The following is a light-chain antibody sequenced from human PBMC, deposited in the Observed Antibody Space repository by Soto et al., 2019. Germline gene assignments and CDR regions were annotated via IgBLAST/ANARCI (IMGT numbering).Light chain of an antibody. J-gene: IGKJ1*01. CDR3: QQYGSSRWK. Sequence: IVLTPSPATLSVSPWERVSLSFRASQSVDINLAWYQQKPGQAPRLLIYGASSRATGIAARFSGSGSGTDFTLTISRLEPEDFAVYYCQQYGSSRWKFGQGTKVDIK. CDR2: GAS. V-gene: IGKV3-20*01. CDR1: QSVDIN.